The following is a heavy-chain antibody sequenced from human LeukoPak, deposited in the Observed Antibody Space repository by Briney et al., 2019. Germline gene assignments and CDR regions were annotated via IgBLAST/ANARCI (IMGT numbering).Heavy chain of an antibody. CDR3: ARDKQPGDY. CDR2: IWYDGSNK. D-gene: IGHD5-18*01. V-gene: IGHV3-33*01. J-gene: IGHJ4*02. CDR1: GFTFSNYG. Sequence: PGRSLRLSCAASGFTFSNYGTHWVRQAPGKGLEWVALIWYDGSNKYYADSVKGRFTISRDNSKNTLYLQMNSLRAEDTAVYYCARDKQPGDYWGQGTLVTVSS.